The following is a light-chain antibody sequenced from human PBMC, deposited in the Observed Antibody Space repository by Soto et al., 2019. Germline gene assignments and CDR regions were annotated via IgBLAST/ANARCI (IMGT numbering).Light chain of an antibody. CDR2: GAS. CDR1: QSVSSSY. J-gene: IGKJ1*01. V-gene: IGKV3-20*01. CDR3: HQYGSSRT. Sequence: EIVLTQSPGTLSLSPGERATLSCRASQSVSSSYLAWYQQKPGQAPRLLIYGASSRATGIPDRFSGRGSGTDFAINISRLEPEDFGVYYCHQYGSSRTFGQGTKVDIK.